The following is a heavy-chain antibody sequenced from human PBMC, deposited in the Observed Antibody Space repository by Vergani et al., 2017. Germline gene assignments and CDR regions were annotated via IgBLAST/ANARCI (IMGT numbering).Heavy chain of an antibody. CDR1: GFTFNQYG. CDR2: TWYDGNNK. Sequence: QVQLVESGGGVVQPGRSLRLSCAASGFTFNQYGMHWVRQAPGKGLEWVAVTWYDGNNKQYADSVKGRFTISRDNSKSTMYLQMNSLRYEDTGVYYCARDLRVLYNRFDPWGQGTLVTVSS. CDR3: ARDLRVLYNRFDP. V-gene: IGHV3-33*01. D-gene: IGHD1-14*01. J-gene: IGHJ5*02.